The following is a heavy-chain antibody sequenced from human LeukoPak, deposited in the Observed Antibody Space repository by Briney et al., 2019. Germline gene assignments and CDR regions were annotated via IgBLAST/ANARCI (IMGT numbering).Heavy chain of an antibody. V-gene: IGHV3-74*01. CDR3: ARDYYDSSGYYYPNY. CDR2: INSDGSST. CDR1: GFTFSSYW. D-gene: IGHD3-22*01. J-gene: IGHJ4*02. Sequence: GGSLRLPCAASGFTFSSYWMHWVRQALGKGLVWVSRINSDGSSTSYADSVKGRFTISRDNAKNTLYLQMNSLRAEDTAVYYCARDYYDSSGYYYPNYWGQGTLVTVSS.